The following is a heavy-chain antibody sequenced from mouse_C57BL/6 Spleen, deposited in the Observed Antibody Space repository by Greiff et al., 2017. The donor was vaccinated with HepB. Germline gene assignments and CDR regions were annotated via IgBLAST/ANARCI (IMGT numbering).Heavy chain of an antibody. CDR3: ARSDGYYRGYYFDY. J-gene: IGHJ2*01. V-gene: IGHV1-26*01. Sequence: VQLQQSGPELVKPGASVKISCKASGYTFTDYYMNWVKQSHGKSLEWIGDINPNNGGTSYNQKFKGKATLTVDKSSSTAYMELRSLTSEDSAVYYCARSDGYYRGYYFDYWGQGTTLTVSS. CDR2: INPNNGGT. D-gene: IGHD2-3*01. CDR1: GYTFTDYY.